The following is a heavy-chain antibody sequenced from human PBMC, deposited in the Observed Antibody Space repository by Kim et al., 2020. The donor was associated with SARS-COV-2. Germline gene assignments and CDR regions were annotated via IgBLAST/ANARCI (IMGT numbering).Heavy chain of an antibody. CDR2: ISSDGITT. J-gene: IGHJ4*02. CDR3: VKDYGSGWNQSGF. CDR1: GFTFRSYN. Sequence: GGSLRLSCSASGFTFRSYNIYWVRQAPGKGPEYVSDISSDGITTYYADSVKGRFAISRDNLKNTLYLQMSSLRTEDTAVYFCVKDYGSGWNQSGFWGQGT. D-gene: IGHD6-19*01. V-gene: IGHV3-64D*06.